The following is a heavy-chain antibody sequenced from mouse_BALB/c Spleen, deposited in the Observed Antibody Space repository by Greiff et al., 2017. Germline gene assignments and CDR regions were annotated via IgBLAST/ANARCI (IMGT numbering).Heavy chain of an antibody. V-gene: IGHV5-12-2*01. Sequence: EVKLMESGGGLVQPGGSLKLSCAASGFTFSSYTMSWVRQTPEKRLEWVAYISNGGGSTYYPDTVKGRFTISRDNAKNTLYLQMSSLKSEDTAMYYCASHDGNYYYAMDYWGQGTSVTVSS. CDR2: ISNGGGST. CDR3: ASHDGNYYYAMDY. D-gene: IGHD2-1*01. CDR1: GFTFSSYT. J-gene: IGHJ4*01.